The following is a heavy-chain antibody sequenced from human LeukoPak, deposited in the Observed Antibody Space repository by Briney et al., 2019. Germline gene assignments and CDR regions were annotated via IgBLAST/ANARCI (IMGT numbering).Heavy chain of an antibody. V-gene: IGHV5-51*01. CDR3: ARLYPGYCSSTSCYCGP. J-gene: IGHJ5*02. CDR2: IFPRDSDT. D-gene: IGHD2-2*03. CDR1: GYRFTEYW. Sequence: GESLKISCKGSGYRFTEYWIAWVRQMPGKGLEWMGIIFPRDSDTRYSPSFQGQVTISADKSISTAYLHWSSLKASDTAIYYCARLYPGYCSSTSCYCGPWGQGTLVTVSS.